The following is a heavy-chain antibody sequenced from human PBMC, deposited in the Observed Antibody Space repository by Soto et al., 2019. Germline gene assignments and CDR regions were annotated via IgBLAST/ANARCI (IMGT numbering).Heavy chain of an antibody. CDR3: VRSGTARLLRHSWFDT. Sequence: EVQLVESGGGLVKPGGSLRLSCAASGFTFNTYDMNWVRQAPGKGLEWVSSITTSSAYIYYADSLKGRITISRDNAKNSLFLQMNSLRAEDTAVYYCVRSGTARLLRHSWFDTWGQGTLSPSPQ. CDR1: GFTFNTYD. D-gene: IGHD2-21*01. CDR2: ITTSSAYI. J-gene: IGHJ5*02. V-gene: IGHV3-21*01.